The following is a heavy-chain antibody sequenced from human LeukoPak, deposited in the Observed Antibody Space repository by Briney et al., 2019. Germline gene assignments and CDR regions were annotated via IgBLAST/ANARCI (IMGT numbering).Heavy chain of an antibody. J-gene: IGHJ6*04. CDR1: GFTFSYYA. CDR2: ISGSGGSA. Sequence: GGSLRLSCAASGFTFSYYAMCWVRQAPGEGLEWVSGISGSGGSAYYADSVEGRFTISRDNSKNTLYLQMNSLRDEDTALYYCASGPRYFYGMDVWGKGTTVTVSS. CDR3: ASGPRYFYGMDV. V-gene: IGHV3-23*01.